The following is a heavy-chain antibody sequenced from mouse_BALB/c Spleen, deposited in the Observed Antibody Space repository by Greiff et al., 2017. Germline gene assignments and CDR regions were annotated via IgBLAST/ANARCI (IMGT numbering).Heavy chain of an antibody. CDR3: TRRGLSSWYFDD. Sequence: QVQLQQSGAELVKPGASVKLSCKASGYTFTSYYMYWVKQRPGQGLEWIGEINPSNGGTNFNEKFKSKATLTVDKSSSTAYMQLSSLTSEDSAVYYCTRRGLSSWYFDDWGAGTTVTVSS. V-gene: IGHV1S81*02. J-gene: IGHJ1*01. CDR2: INPSNGGT. D-gene: IGHD1-1*01. CDR1: GYTFTSYY.